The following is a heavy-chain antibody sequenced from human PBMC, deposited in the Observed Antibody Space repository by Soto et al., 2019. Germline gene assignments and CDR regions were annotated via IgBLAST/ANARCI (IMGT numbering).Heavy chain of an antibody. D-gene: IGHD6-19*01. CDR1: RVTFSKFI. V-gene: IGHV1-69*01. CDR2: IIPIFGTA. Sequence: QVQLEQSGGEVKKPGSSVKVSCKASRVTFSKFIVTWVRPAPGLGLEWVGGIIPIFGTANYAQKFQGRVTITADESTSTSYMEVNNLRSEDTAVYYCAKVRYSSPMGYYYGMDVWGQGTTVTVSS. J-gene: IGHJ6*02. CDR3: AKVRYSSPMGYYYGMDV.